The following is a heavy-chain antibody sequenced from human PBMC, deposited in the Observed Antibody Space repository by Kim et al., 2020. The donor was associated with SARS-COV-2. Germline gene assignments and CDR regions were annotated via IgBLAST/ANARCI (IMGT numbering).Heavy chain of an antibody. Sequence: SVKVSCKASGFTFTSSPMQWVRQARGQRLEWIGWIVVGSGNTNYAQKFQERVTITRDMSTSTAYMELSSLRSEDTAVYYCAADPAYYYGSGSYGMDVWGQGTTVTVSS. D-gene: IGHD3-10*01. J-gene: IGHJ6*02. CDR2: IVVGSGNT. CDR1: GFTFTSSP. V-gene: IGHV1-58*02. CDR3: AADPAYYYGSGSYGMDV.